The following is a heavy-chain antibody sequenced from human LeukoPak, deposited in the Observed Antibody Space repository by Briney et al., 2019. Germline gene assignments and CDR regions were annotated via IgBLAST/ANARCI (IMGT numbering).Heavy chain of an antibody. D-gene: IGHD3-22*01. J-gene: IGHJ6*03. Sequence: GGSLRLSCAASGFTFISYAMHGVRQAPGRGLEGGAVISYDGRNKYYADSVKGRFTISRDNSKNTLYLQMNSLRAEDTAVYYCARGLRLEIVVYMDVWGKGTTVTVSS. CDR1: GFTFISYA. V-gene: IGHV3-30*04. CDR3: ARGLRLEIVVYMDV. CDR2: ISYDGRNK.